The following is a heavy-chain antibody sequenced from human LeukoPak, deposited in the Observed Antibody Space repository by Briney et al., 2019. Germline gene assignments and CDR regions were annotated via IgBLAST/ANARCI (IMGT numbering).Heavy chain of an antibody. D-gene: IGHD6-19*01. V-gene: IGHV3-48*04. CDR1: GFTFSSYS. CDR3: ARDDNSNGWPSTEYFDY. CDR2: ISSSSSSI. Sequence: GGSLRLSCAASGFTFSSYSMNWVRQAPGKGLEWVSYISSSSSSIYYAGSVKGRFTISRDNAKNSLYLQMNSLRAEDTAVYYCARDDNSNGWPSTEYFDYWGQGALVTVSS. J-gene: IGHJ4*02.